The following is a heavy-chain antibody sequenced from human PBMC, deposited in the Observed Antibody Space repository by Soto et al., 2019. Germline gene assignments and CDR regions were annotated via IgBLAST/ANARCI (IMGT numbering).Heavy chain of an antibody. D-gene: IGHD5-12*01. J-gene: IGHJ3*01. CDR1: GFIFTNYA. V-gene: IGHV3-23*01. Sequence: GGSLRLSCAASGFIFTNYAMNWVRQAPGKGLEWVSVIGGRGNSAYYADSVQGRFTISRDNSKNTLSLQMSSLTADDTAIYYCVREGRGSFDFWGRGTMITVSS. CDR3: VREGRGSFDF. CDR2: IGGRGNSA.